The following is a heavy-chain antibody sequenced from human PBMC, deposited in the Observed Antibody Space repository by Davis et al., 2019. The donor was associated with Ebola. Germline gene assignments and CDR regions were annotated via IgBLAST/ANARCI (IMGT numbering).Heavy chain of an antibody. Sequence: GESLKISCAASGFTFSSYWMYWVRQAPGKGPVCVSRINPDGTTTNYADSVKGRFTISRDNAKNTLYLQMNSLRAEDTAVYYCTPPTLGAPGYWGQGTLVTVSS. CDR2: INPDGTTT. D-gene: IGHD1-26*01. CDR1: GFTFSSYW. J-gene: IGHJ4*02. V-gene: IGHV3-74*01. CDR3: TPPTLGAPGY.